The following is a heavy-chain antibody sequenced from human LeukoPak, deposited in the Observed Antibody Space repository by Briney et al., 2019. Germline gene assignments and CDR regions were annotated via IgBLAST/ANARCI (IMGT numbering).Heavy chain of an antibody. CDR3: ARAPITSPFYFDY. CDR1: GFAFDEHG. J-gene: IGHJ4*02. V-gene: IGHV3-20*04. CDR2: INWSGGST. Sequence: GGSLRLSCTAFGFAFDEHGMSWVRQVPGKGLEWVAGINWSGGSTGYADPLRGRFTISRDNAKNSLYLQMDSLRAEDTALYYCARAPITSPFYFDYWGQGTLVTVSS. D-gene: IGHD2-2*01.